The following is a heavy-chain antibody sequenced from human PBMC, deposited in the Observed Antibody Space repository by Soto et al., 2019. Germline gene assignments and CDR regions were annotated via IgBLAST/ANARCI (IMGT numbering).Heavy chain of an antibody. CDR1: GYTFTSYY. D-gene: IGHD3-22*01. V-gene: IGHV1-46*01. J-gene: IGHJ6*02. CDR3: AKVYDSSGYYYGTPYYHYGMDV. Sequence: QVQLVQSGAEVRKPGASVKVSCKASGYTFTSYYMHWVRQAPGQGLEWMGIINPSGGSTSYAQKFQGRVAMTRDTSTPTVYMELSSLRSEDTAIYYCAKVYDSSGYYYGTPYYHYGMDVWGQGTTVTVSS. CDR2: INPSGGST.